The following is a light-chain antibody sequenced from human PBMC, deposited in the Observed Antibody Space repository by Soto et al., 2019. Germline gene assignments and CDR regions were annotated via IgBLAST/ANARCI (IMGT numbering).Light chain of an antibody. J-gene: IGLJ1*01. V-gene: IGLV1-47*01. CDR2: RNN. Sequence: QSALTQPPPASGTPGQRVTISCSGSSSNIGSNYVYWYQQLPGTAPKLLIYRNNQRPSGVPDRFSGSKSGTSASLAISGLRSEDEADYYCAAWDDSLKVFGTGTKVTVL. CDR1: SSNIGSNY. CDR3: AAWDDSLKV.